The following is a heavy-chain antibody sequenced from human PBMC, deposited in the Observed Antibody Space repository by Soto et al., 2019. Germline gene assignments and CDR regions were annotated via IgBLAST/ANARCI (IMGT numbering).Heavy chain of an antibody. CDR3: ARIRMGTGDPFDP. D-gene: IGHD7-27*01. CDR1: GFSLSNARMG. J-gene: IGHJ5*02. CDR2: IFSNDEK. V-gene: IGHV2-26*01. Sequence: QVTLKESGPVLVKPTETLTLTCTVSGFSLSNARMGVSWIRQPPGKALEWLAHIFSNDEKSYSTSLKSRLTXSXDXXKSQVVLTMTNMDPVDTATYYCARIRMGTGDPFDPWGQGTLVTVSS.